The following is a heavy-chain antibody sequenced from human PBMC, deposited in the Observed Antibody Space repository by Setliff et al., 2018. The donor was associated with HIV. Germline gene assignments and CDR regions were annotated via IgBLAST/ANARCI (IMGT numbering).Heavy chain of an antibody. CDR2: IYWDDDK. D-gene: IGHD1-20*01. Sequence: TLSLTCAVSGDSLSNYYWSWIRQPPGKALEWLALIYWDDDKRYNPSLESRLTITKDTSKNHVVLTMTNVDPDDTGTYYCAHRPYNSPNWFDYWGQGTLVTVSS. CDR3: AHRPYNSPNWFDY. V-gene: IGHV2-5*08. J-gene: IGHJ5*01. CDR1: GDSLSNYYW.